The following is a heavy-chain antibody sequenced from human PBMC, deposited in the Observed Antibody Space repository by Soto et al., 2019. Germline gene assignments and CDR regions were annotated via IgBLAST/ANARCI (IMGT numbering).Heavy chain of an antibody. CDR3: ARKDKSGYFNWFDP. Sequence: PRESLKISFRPSGYRFTSYWIAWVRQMPGKGLEWMGIIFPSDSDTRYSPSLQGQVTISADRSTSTVFLQWASLKASDTAVYFCARKDKSGYFNWFDPWGQGTLVTVSS. J-gene: IGHJ5*02. CDR2: IFPSDSDT. V-gene: IGHV5-51*01. D-gene: IGHD3-22*01. CDR1: GYRFTSYW.